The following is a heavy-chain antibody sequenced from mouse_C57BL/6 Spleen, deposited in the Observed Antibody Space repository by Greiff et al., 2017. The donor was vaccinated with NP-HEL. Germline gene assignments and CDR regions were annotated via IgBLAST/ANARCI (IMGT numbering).Heavy chain of an antibody. V-gene: IGHV1-61*01. CDR3: ARDWDWDY. CDR1: GYTFTSYW. Sequence: QVQLQQPGAELVRPGSSVKLSCKASGYTFTSYWMDWVKQRPGQGLEWIGNIYPSDSETHYNQKFKDKATLTVDKSSSTAYMQLSSLTSEDSAVYYCARDWDWDYWGQGTTLTVSS. J-gene: IGHJ2*01. D-gene: IGHD4-1*01. CDR2: IYPSDSET.